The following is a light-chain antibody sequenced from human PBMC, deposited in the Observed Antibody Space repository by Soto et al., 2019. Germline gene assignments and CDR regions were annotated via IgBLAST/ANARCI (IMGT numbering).Light chain of an antibody. J-gene: IGKJ4*01. V-gene: IGKV3-11*01. CDR2: DVF. CDR1: QSVTSY. CDR3: QQRSNWPLT. Sequence: EIVLTQSPATLSLSPGERVTLSCRASQSVTSYLAWYQQKPGQAPRLLIYDVFNRATGIPPRFSGSGSGTDFTLTISSLEPEDFAVYYCQQRSNWPLTFGGGTKVEIK.